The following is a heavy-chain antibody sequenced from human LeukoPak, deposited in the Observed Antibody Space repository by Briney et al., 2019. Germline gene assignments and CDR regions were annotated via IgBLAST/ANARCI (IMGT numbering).Heavy chain of an antibody. V-gene: IGHV3-33*06. CDR3: AKAGMMDGDSSYFDY. CDR1: GFTFSSYG. D-gene: IGHD2-21*02. Sequence: PGGSLRLSCAASGFTFSSYGRHWVCQAPGKGLEWVAAIWYYGSNKYYADSVKGRFTISRDNSKNTLYLQMNSLRAEDTAVYYRAKAGMMDGDSSYFDYWGQGTLVTVSS. J-gene: IGHJ4*02. CDR2: IWYYGSNK.